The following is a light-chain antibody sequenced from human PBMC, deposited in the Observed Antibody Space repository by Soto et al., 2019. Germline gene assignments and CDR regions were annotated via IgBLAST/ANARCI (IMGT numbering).Light chain of an antibody. CDR2: DVT. J-gene: IGLJ2*01. V-gene: IGLV2-14*03. Sequence: QSALTQPASVSGSPGQSITISCTGTSSDVGASNYVSWYQQHPGEAPKLMISDVTDRPSGVSYRFSGSKSGSTASLTISGLQAEDEADYFGSSYTTSSTVVFGGGTSSPS. CDR3: SSYTTSSTVV. CDR1: SSDVGASNY.